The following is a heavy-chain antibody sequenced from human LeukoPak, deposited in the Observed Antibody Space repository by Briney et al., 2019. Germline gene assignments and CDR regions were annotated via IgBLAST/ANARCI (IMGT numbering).Heavy chain of an antibody. CDR3: GGTAIGNDAFDI. CDR1: GFTFSGSA. D-gene: IGHD2-21*02. J-gene: IGHJ3*02. Sequence: GGSLRLSCAASGFTFSGSAMHWVRQASGKGLEWVGRIRSKANSYATAYAASVKGRFTISRDDSKNTAYLQMNSLKTEDTAVYYCGGTAIGNDAFDIWGQGTMVTVSS. CDR2: IRSKANSYAT. V-gene: IGHV3-73*01.